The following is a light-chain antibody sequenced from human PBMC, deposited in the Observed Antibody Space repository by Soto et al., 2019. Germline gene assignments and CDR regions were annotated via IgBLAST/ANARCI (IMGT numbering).Light chain of an antibody. V-gene: IGKV3-20*01. CDR3: QQYGTSPST. CDR1: QSVSSSY. J-gene: IGKJ2*01. CDR2: GAS. Sequence: EIVLTQSPGTLSLSPGERATLSCRASQSVSSSYLVWYQQKPGQAPRLLIYGASSRATGIPDRFSGSGSGTDFTLTISRLEPEDFAVYFCQQYGTSPSTFGQGTNLES.